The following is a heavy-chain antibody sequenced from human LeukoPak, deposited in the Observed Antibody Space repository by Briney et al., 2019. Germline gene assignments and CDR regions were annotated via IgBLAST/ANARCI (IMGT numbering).Heavy chain of an antibody. V-gene: IGHV3-7*01. CDR1: GFTFSSYW. CDR2: IKQDGSEK. Sequence: GGSLRLSRAASGFTFSSYWMSWVRQAPGKGLEWVANIKQDGSEKYYVDSVKGRFTISRDNAKNSLYLQMNSLRAEDTAVYYCARDLVRGVIILYYYYGMDVWGQGTTVTVSS. CDR3: ARDLVRGVIILYYYYGMDV. D-gene: IGHD3-10*01. J-gene: IGHJ6*02.